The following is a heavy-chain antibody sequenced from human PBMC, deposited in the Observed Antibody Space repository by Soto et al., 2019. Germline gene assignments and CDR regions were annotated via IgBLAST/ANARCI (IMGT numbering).Heavy chain of an antibody. V-gene: IGHV4-59*01. CDR1: GGSISSYY. CDR3: ARVEWHNWNYVDY. CDR2: IYYSGST. D-gene: IGHD1-20*01. J-gene: IGHJ4*02. Sequence: SETLSLTCTVSGGSISSYYWSWIRQPPGKGLEWIGYIYYSGSTNYNPSLKSRVTISVDTSKNQFSLKLSSVTAADTAVYYCARVEWHNWNYVDYWGQGTLVTVSS.